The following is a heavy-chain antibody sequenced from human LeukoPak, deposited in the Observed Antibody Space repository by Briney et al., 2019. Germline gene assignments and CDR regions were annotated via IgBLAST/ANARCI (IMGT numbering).Heavy chain of an antibody. Sequence: PGGSLRLSCAASGFTFSSYAMCWVRQAPGKGLEWVSAISGSGGSTYYADSVKGRFTISRDNSKDTLYLQMNSLRAEDTAVYYCAKDRGSGSYSYYGMDVWGQGTTVTVSS. D-gene: IGHD3-10*01. CDR1: GFTFSSYA. CDR2: ISGSGGST. CDR3: AKDRGSGSYSYYGMDV. V-gene: IGHV3-23*01. J-gene: IGHJ6*02.